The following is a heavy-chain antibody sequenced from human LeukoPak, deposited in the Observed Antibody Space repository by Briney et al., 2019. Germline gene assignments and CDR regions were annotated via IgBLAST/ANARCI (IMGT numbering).Heavy chain of an antibody. D-gene: IGHD3-10*01. J-gene: IGHJ4*02. Sequence: GGSLRLSCAASGFTFDDYGMSWVRQAPGKGREWVSVINWNSGITGYADSVKGRFTISSDNAKNSLYLQMNSLRAKDTALYYCARVGYYGSGSYYMLDYWGQGTLVTVSS. CDR3: ARVGYYGSGSYYMLDY. V-gene: IGHV3-20*04. CDR1: GFTFDDYG. CDR2: INWNSGIT.